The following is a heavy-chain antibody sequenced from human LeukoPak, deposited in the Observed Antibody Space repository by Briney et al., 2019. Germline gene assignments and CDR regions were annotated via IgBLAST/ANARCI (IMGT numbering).Heavy chain of an antibody. CDR2: IYYNDDK. D-gene: IGHD3-9*01. Sequence: SGPTLVKPTQTLTLTCTFSDFSLSTPGMGVGWIRQPPGKAPEWLVMIYYNDDKRYSPSLRSRLTITKDTSKNQVVLTMTNVDVVDTATYYCAHLVVTIDWRSYFDYWGQGILSPSPQ. CDR3: AHLVVTIDWRSYFDY. V-gene: IGHV2-5*01. J-gene: IGHJ4*02. CDR1: DFSLSTPGMG.